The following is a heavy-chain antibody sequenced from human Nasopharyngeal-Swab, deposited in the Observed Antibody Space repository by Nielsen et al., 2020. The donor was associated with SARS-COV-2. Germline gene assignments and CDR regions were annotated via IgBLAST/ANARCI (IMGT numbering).Heavy chain of an antibody. J-gene: IGHJ6*02. CDR2: INAGNGNT. Sequence: WVRQAPGQRLEWMGWINAGNGNTKYSQKFQGRVTITRDTSTSTVYMELSSLRSEDTAVYHCARDGGGIFGENYYYGMDVWGQGTTVTVSS. CDR3: ARDGGGIFGENYYYGMDV. D-gene: IGHD3-3*01. V-gene: IGHV1-3*01.